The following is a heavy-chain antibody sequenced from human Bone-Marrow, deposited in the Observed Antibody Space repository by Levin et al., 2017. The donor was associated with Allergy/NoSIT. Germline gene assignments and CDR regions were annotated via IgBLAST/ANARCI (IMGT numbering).Heavy chain of an antibody. V-gene: IGHV1-8*01. Sequence: PLASVKVSCKASGYTFNSYDVNWVRQATGQGLEWMGWMNPNSGNTGYAQKFQGRVTMTKNTSINTAYMELNSLTSEDTAVYYCARGLGNSGWHEYYFDYWGQGTLVTVSS. J-gene: IGHJ4*02. CDR2: MNPNSGNT. CDR1: GYTFNSYD. D-gene: IGHD6-19*01. CDR3: ARGLGNSGWHEYYFDY.